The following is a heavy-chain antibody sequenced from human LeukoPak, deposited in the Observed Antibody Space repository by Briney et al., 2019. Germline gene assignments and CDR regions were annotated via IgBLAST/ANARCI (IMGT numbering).Heavy chain of an antibody. CDR1: GYTFTGYY. CDR2: INPNSGGT. CDR3: GREYYDSSGSWFDP. V-gene: IGHV1-2*02. J-gene: IGHJ5*02. D-gene: IGHD3-22*01. Sequence: ASVKVSSKSSGYTFTGYYMHWVRQAPGQGLEWMGWINPNSGGTNYAQRFQGRVTMTRDTSISTAYMELSRLRSDDTAVYYCGREYYDSSGSWFDPWGQGTLVTVSS.